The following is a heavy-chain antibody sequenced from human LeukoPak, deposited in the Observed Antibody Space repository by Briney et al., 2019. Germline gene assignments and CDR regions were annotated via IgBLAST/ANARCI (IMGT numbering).Heavy chain of an antibody. CDR3: ARTPRAKNYYGSSGNY. J-gene: IGHJ4*02. CDR1: GFTFTDYY. D-gene: IGHD3-22*01. V-gene: IGHV4-31*02. CDR2: IYYSGST. Sequence: LRLSCAASGFTFTDYYMSWIRQHPGKGLEWIGYIYYSGSTYYNPSLKSRVTISVDTSKNQFSLKLSSVTAADTAVYYCARTPRAKNYYGSSGNYWGQGTLVTVSS.